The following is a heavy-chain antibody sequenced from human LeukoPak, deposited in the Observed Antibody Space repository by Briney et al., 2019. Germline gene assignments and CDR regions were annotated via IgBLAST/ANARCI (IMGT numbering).Heavy chain of an antibody. Sequence: PSETLSLTCAVYGGSFSGYYWSWIRQPPGKGLEWIGEINHSGSTNYNPSLKSRVTISVDTSKNQFSLKLSSVTAADTAVYYCARGGEKYYFDYWGQGTLVTVSS. CDR3: ARGGEKYYFDY. D-gene: IGHD3-10*01. CDR1: GGSFSGYY. J-gene: IGHJ4*02. V-gene: IGHV4-34*01. CDR2: INHSGST.